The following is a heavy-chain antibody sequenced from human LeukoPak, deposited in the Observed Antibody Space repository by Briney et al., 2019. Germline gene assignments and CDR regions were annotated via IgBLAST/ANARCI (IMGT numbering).Heavy chain of an antibody. V-gene: IGHV3-7*01. D-gene: IGHD3/OR15-3a*01. Sequence: GGSLRLSCAASGFIFSNYWMSWVRQAPGKGLEWVANIKQDGSEKSYVDSVKGRFTISRDNAKNSLYLQMNSLRAEDTAVYCVRDLDHVRDYWGQGTLVTVSS. J-gene: IGHJ4*02. CDR1: GFIFSNYW. CDR2: IKQDGSEK. CDR3: VRDLDHVRDY.